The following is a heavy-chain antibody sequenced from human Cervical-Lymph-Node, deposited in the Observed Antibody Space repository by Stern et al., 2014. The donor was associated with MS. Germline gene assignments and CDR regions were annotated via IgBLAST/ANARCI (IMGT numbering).Heavy chain of an antibody. CDR3: ARGGGVIITPLTS. CDR1: GYTFTNYD. CDR2: MEPNSGNT. D-gene: IGHD3-10*01. J-gene: IGHJ5*02. V-gene: IGHV1-8*01. Sequence: VQLVQSGAEVKKPGASVKVSCKASGYTFTNYDINWVRQTTGQGLEWLGWMEPNSGNTGYAQKFQGRVTMTRNTSISTTYMELSSLSSDDTAVYYCARGGGVIITPLTSWGQGTLITVSS.